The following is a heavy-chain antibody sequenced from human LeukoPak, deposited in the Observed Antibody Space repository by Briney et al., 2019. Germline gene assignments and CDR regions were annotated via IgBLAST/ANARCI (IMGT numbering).Heavy chain of an antibody. J-gene: IGHJ4*02. V-gene: IGHV3-30-3*01. Sequence: GGSLRLSCAASGFTFSSYAMHWVRQAPGKGLEWVAVISYDGSNKYYADSVKGRFTISRDNSKNTLYLQMNSLRAEDTAVYYCARDVYGFSNWNERGYFDYWGQGTLVTVSS. CDR3: ARDVYGFSNWNERGYFDY. D-gene: IGHD1-1*01. CDR1: GFTFSSYA. CDR2: ISYDGSNK.